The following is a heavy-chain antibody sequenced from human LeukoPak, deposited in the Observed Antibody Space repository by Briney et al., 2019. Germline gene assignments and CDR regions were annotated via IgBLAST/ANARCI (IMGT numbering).Heavy chain of an antibody. D-gene: IGHD5-12*01. CDR1: GFTFDDYS. V-gene: IGHV3-9*01. CDR2: ISWNSGSA. J-gene: IGHJ4*02. CDR3: AKDRTYSAYAALDY. Sequence: PGXXLRLSCAASGFTFDDYSMHWVRQAPGKGLEWVSGISWNSGSAGYADSVKGRFTISRDSAKNSLYLQMNSLRTEDTALYYCAKDRTYSAYAALDYWGQGTLVTVSS.